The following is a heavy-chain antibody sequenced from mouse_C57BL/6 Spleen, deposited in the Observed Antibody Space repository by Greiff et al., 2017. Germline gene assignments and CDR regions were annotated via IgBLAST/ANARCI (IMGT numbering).Heavy chain of an antibody. CDR2: ISSGGDYI. Sequence: EVMLVESGEGLVKPGGSLKLSCAASGFTFSSYAVSWVRRTPEKRLEWVAYISSGGDYIYYADTVKGRFTISRDNARNTLYLQMSSLKSEDTAMYYCTRVGSFYFDYWGQGTTLTVSS. CDR1: GFTFSSYA. D-gene: IGHD6-1*01. J-gene: IGHJ2*01. CDR3: TRVGSFYFDY. V-gene: IGHV5-9-1*02.